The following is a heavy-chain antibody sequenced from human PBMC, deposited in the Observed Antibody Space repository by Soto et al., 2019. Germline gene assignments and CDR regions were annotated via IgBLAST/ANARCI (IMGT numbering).Heavy chain of an antibody. D-gene: IGHD3-3*01. Sequence: QMQLEQSGPEAKKPGTSVKVSCKASGFTFSNSAIQWVRQTRGRRLERIGWIVVGSGNTNYARELHGRVTITRDMSTSAAYMELSSLRSEDTAIYYCGARSGYYTSYYYMDVWGEGTTVTVSS. CDR3: GARSGYYTSYYYMDV. CDR1: GFTFSNSA. J-gene: IGHJ6*03. V-gene: IGHV1-58*02. CDR2: IVVGSGNT.